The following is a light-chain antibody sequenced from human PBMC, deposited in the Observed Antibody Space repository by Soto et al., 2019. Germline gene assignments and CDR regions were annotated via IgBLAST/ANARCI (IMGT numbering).Light chain of an antibody. J-gene: IGLJ1*01. CDR2: EVS. Sequence: QSVLTQPASVSGSPGQSITISCTGTSSDVGGYNYVSWYQQHPGKAPKLMIYEVSKRPSGVSYRFSGSKSGNTASLTISGLQGEDEADYYCCSFAGSYYVFGTGTKVTVL. CDR1: SSDVGGYNY. CDR3: CSFAGSYYV. V-gene: IGLV2-14*01.